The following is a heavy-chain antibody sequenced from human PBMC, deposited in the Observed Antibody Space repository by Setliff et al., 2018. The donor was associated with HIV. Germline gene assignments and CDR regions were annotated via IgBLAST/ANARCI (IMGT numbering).Heavy chain of an antibody. J-gene: IGHJ3*01. D-gene: IGHD4-17*01. CDR1: GGSISTYY. CDR2: IYFTGSS. Sequence: ETLSLTCTVSGGSISTYYWSWIRQPPGKGLEWIGSIYFTGSSDNNPSLKSRVTLSVDTSKHQFSLKLSSVTAADTAVYYCARVQMAYAAFDVWGQGTMDTVSS. CDR3: ARVQMAYAAFDV. V-gene: IGHV4-59*01.